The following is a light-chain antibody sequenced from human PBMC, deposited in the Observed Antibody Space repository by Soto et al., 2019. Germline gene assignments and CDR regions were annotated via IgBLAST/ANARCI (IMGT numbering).Light chain of an antibody. J-gene: IGKJ5*01. CDR1: QSISDT. V-gene: IGKV1-5*01. CDR2: DVS. Sequence: MKQSPATLSVTPGGRATLSCRASQSISDTLAWYQQKPGKAPKVLIYDVSSLESGVPSRFSGSGSGTEFTLTISSLQPDDFATYYCQQYNSYSFGQGTRLEIK. CDR3: QQYNSYS.